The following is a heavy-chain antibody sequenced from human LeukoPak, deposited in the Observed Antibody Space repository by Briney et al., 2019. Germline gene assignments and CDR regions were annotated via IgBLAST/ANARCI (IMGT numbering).Heavy chain of an antibody. CDR3: ASIKQQLENYFDY. J-gene: IGHJ4*02. V-gene: IGHV1-69*04. CDR2: IIPSLGIA. Sequence: GASVTVSCKASGGTFSSYAISWVRQAPGEGLEWMGRIIPSLGIANYAHKFQGRVTITADKSTRTAYMELRSLRSEDTAVYYCASIKQQLENYFDYWGQGTLVTVSS. D-gene: IGHD6-13*01. CDR1: GGTFSSYA.